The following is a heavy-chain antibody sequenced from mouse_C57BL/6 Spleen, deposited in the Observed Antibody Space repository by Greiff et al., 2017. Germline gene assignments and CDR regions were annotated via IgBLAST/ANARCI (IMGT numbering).Heavy chain of an antibody. Sequence: VQLQQSGAELARPGASVKMSCKASGYTFTSYTMHWVKQRPGQGLEWIGYINPSSGYTKYKQKFKDKATLTADKASSTAYMQLSSLTSDDSAVYYCARREEEYFDYWGQGTTLTVSS. V-gene: IGHV1-4*01. CDR2: INPSSGYT. CDR3: ARREEEYFDY. J-gene: IGHJ2*01. CDR1: GYTFTSYT.